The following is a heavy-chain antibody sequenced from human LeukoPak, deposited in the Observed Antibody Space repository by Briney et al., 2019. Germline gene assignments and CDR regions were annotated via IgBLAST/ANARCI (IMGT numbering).Heavy chain of an antibody. J-gene: IGHJ4*02. CDR2: VIPIFGTA. D-gene: IGHD3-10*01. Sequence: SVKVSCKASGDTFSNYAISWVRQAPGQGLEWMGGVIPIFGTAKYAQKFQGRVTITADTSTSTAYMELSSLRSEDTAVYYCARGRYYYGSESLNPVDFWGQGTLVTVSS. CDR3: ARGRYYYGSESLNPVDF. V-gene: IGHV1-69*06. CDR1: GDTFSNYA.